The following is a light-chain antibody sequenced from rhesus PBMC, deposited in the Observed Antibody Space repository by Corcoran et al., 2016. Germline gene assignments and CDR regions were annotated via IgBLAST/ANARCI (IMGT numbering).Light chain of an antibody. Sequence: GDTVTITCRASQGISSWLAWYPQKPGKAPKLLIYKASSLESGVPSRFSGSGSGTDLTLTISSLQSEDFATYYCQQYSSSPFTFGPVTKLYIK. V-gene: IGKV1-22*01. CDR1: QGISSW. CDR3: QQYSSSPFT. CDR2: KAS. J-gene: IGKJ3*01.